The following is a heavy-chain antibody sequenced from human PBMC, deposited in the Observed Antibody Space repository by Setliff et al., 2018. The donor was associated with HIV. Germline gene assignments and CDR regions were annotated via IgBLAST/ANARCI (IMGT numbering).Heavy chain of an antibody. D-gene: IGHD3-22*01. V-gene: IGHV3-20*04. J-gene: IGHJ4*02. CDR3: ARVQYHHDGTVYYIQCPDY. CDR1: GFTFATYA. CDR2: MNWNGDAL. Sequence: GGSLRLSCAASGFTFATYAMSWVRQGPGKGLELVSGMNWNGDALGYADAVKGRFTISRDNAKNSLYLQMDSLRAEDTAFYYCARVQYHHDGTVYYIQCPDYWGQGTLVTVSS.